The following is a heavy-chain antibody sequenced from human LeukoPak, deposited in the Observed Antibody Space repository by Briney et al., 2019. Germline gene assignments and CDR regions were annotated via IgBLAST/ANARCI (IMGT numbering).Heavy chain of an antibody. D-gene: IGHD3-22*01. Sequence: SLRLSCGTSGFTFYDYGMHWVRQAPGKGLGWVSGISWNSGSIGYADSVKGRFTISRDNAKNSLYLQMNSLRAEDTALYYCAKDKRSYYDSSGAFDIWGQGTMVTVSS. CDR3: AKDKRSYYDSSGAFDI. CDR1: GFTFYDYG. CDR2: ISWNSGSI. J-gene: IGHJ3*02. V-gene: IGHV3-9*01.